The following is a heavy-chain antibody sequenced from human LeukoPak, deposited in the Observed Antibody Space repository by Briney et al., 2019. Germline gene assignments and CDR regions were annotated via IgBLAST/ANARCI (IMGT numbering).Heavy chain of an antibody. CDR1: GXXXTGYX. V-gene: IGHV1-2*02. CDR2: XNPNSGGT. J-gene: IGHJ5*02. D-gene: IGHD6-13*01. Sequence: EASVKVSCKASGXXXTGYXXXXVXQAPXXXXXXXXXXNPNSGGTNYAQKFQGRVTMTRDTSISTAYMELSRLRSDDTAVYYCAREEYSSSSGGNWFDPWGQGTLVTVSS. CDR3: AREEYSSSSGGNWFDP.